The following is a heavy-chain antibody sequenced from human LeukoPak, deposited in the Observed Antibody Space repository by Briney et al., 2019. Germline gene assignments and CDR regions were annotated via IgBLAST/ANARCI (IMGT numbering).Heavy chain of an antibody. CDR2: IRYDGSDK. CDR1: GFTFKNYG. Sequence: GGSLRLSCAASGFTFKNYGMHWVRQAPGKGLEWVAFIRYDGSDKYYADFVKGRFTISRDNSKNTLYLQMNSLRAEDTAVYYCAKGLSWTPHGDWFDPWGQGTLVTVSS. CDR3: AKGLSWTPHGDWFDP. J-gene: IGHJ5*02. V-gene: IGHV3-30*02. D-gene: IGHD6-13*01.